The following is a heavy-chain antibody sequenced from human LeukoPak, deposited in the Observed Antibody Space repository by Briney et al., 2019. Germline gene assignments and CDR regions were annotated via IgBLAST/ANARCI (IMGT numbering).Heavy chain of an antibody. J-gene: IGHJ4*02. V-gene: IGHV1-3*01. CDR1: GYTFTSYA. Sequence: EASVKVSCTASGYTFTSYAMHWVRQAPGQRLEWMGWINAGNGNTKYSQKFQGRVTITRDTSASTAYMELSSLRSEDTAVYYCARAPLVYDSSGYQYYFDYWGQGTLVTVSS. CDR2: INAGNGNT. CDR3: ARAPLVYDSSGYQYYFDY. D-gene: IGHD3-22*01.